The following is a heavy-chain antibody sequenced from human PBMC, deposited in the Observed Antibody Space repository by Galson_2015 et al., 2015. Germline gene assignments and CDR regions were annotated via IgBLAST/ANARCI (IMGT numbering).Heavy chain of an antibody. V-gene: IGHV2-5*02. Sequence: PALVKPRQTLTLTCTFSGFSLTTSGVAVGWIRQPPGKALEWLILIYWDDDKRYSPSLKSRLTITKDTSKNQVVLTVTNMDPLDTATYYCAHRRSNSWAFDIWGQGTMVTVSS. CDR3: AHRRSNSWAFDI. J-gene: IGHJ3*02. CDR1: GFSLTTSGVA. D-gene: IGHD2/OR15-2a*01. CDR2: IYWDDDK.